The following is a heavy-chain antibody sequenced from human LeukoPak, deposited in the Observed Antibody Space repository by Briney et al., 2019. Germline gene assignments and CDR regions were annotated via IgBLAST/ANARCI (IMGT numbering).Heavy chain of an antibody. D-gene: IGHD3-16*01. V-gene: IGHV3-30*18. CDR1: GFTFSSYG. CDR2: ISYDGSNK. J-gene: IGHJ4*02. CDR3: AKDPSPTVWAFYYFDY. Sequence: TGGSLRLSCAASGFTFSSYGMHWVRQAPGKGLEWVAVISYDGSNKYYADSVKGRFTISRDNSKNTLYLQMNSLRAEDTAVYYCAKDPSPTVWAFYYFDYWGQGTLVTVSS.